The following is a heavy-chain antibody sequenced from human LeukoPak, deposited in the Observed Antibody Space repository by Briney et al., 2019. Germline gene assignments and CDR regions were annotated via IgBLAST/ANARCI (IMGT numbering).Heavy chain of an antibody. CDR1: GFTFSSYS. CDR2: ISSSSSYI. Sequence: GGSLRLSCAASGFTFSSYSMNWVRQAPGKGLEWVSSISSSSSYIYYADSVKGRFTISRDNAKNSLYLQMNSLRAEDTAVYYCARDATPYGDLFYFDYWGQGTLVTVSS. J-gene: IGHJ4*02. D-gene: IGHD4-17*01. CDR3: ARDATPYGDLFYFDY. V-gene: IGHV3-21*01.